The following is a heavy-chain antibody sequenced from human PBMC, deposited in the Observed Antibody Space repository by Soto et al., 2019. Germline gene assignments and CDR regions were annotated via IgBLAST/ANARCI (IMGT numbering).Heavy chain of an antibody. CDR3: TKGGGKDSPGGETY. Sequence: EVQRLESGGGLVQPGGSLGLSCAASGFSFSSYAMSWIRQAPGKGLEWVSSSSGSGGNTYYADSVRGRFTISRDYSKNPLYLQASSLGAEDTAVYYCTKGGGKDSPGGETYWGQGTLVTVSS. CDR1: GFSFSSYA. D-gene: IGHD3-10*01. J-gene: IGHJ4*02. V-gene: IGHV3-23*01. CDR2: SSGSGGNT.